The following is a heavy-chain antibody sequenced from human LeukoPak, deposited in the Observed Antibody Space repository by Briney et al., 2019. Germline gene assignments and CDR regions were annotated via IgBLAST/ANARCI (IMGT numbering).Heavy chain of an antibody. Sequence: ASVTVSCTASGGTFSIYAISWVRQAPGQGLEWMGGIIPIFGTANYAQKFQGRVTITADESTSTAYMELSSLRSEDTAVYYCARNDQDYGGNFGAFDIWGQGTMVTVSS. CDR1: GGTFSIYA. CDR2: IIPIFGTA. CDR3: ARNDQDYGGNFGAFDI. J-gene: IGHJ3*02. V-gene: IGHV1-69*13. D-gene: IGHD4-23*01.